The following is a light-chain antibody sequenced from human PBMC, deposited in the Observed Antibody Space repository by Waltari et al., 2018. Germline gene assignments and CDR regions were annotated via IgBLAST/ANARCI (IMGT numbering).Light chain of an antibody. J-gene: IGKJ1*01. CDR1: QTVNTRY. CDR2: GAS. CDR3: QQYGRSSWT. V-gene: IGKV3-20*01. Sequence: EIVLTQSPGTLSLSPGEGATLACRASQTVNTRYLAWYHQKPGQAPRLLIHGASTRATGIPDRFSGSGSGTDFTLTISRLEPEDFAVYYCQQYGRSSWTFGQGTKVDIK.